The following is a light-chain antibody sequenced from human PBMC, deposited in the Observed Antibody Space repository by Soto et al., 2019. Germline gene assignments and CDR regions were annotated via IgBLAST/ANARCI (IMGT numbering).Light chain of an antibody. CDR2: GAS. CDR1: QSVRSN. CDR3: QQYGSSPQWT. J-gene: IGKJ1*01. Sequence: DIVMTQSPATLSVSPGERSTLSCRASQSVRSNLAWYQQKPGQAPRLLIYGASSRATGIPDKFSGSGSGTDFTLTISRLEPEDFAVYYCQQYGSSPQWTFGQGTKVDI. V-gene: IGKV3-20*01.